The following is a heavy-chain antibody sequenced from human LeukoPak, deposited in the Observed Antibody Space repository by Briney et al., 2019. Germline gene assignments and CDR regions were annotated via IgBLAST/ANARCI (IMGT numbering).Heavy chain of an antibody. CDR1: GFTFSSYS. V-gene: IGHV3-21*01. Sequence: GGSLRLSCADSGFTFSSYSMKWVRQAPGRGREWVSPISSSSSFINYADSVKGRFTISRDNATNSRYLQMNSLGAEDKAVYYWARGHYGGTSVADVFDYYYSMAVWGQGTTVTVS. CDR2: ISSSSSFI. CDR3: ARGHYGGTSVADVFDYYYSMAV. D-gene: IGHD4-23*01. J-gene: IGHJ6*02.